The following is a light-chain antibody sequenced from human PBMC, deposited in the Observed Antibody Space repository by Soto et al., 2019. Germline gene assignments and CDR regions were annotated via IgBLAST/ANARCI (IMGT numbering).Light chain of an antibody. Sequence: ELEMTQSPPTLSVSPGETATLSCRASQSVSSKLAWYQQKPGQAPRLLIYGASTRATGIPARFSGSGSGTEFTLTISSLQSEDFAVYYCQQYNNWPVAFGQGTKVDIK. CDR1: QSVSSK. CDR2: GAS. J-gene: IGKJ1*01. CDR3: QQYNNWPVA. V-gene: IGKV3-15*01.